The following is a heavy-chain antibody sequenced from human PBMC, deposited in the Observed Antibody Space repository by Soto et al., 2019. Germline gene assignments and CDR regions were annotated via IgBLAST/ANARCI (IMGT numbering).Heavy chain of an antibody. D-gene: IGHD5-12*01. CDR1: GGSISSGGYY. Sequence: PSETLSLTCTVSGGSISSGGYYWSWIRQHPGKGLEWIGYIYYSGSTYYNPSLKSRVTISVDTSKNQFSLKLSSVTAADTAVYYCARELVFEDSGYDPIVFGMDVWGQGTTVTVSS. J-gene: IGHJ6*02. CDR3: ARELVFEDSGYDPIVFGMDV. V-gene: IGHV4-31*03. CDR2: IYYSGST.